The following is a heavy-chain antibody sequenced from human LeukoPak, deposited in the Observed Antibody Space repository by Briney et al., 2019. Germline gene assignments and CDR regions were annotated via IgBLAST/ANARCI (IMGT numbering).Heavy chain of an antibody. D-gene: IGHD1-26*01. CDR3: AKAQVGATYFDY. J-gene: IGHJ4*02. Sequence: TSETLSLTCAVYGGSFSGYYWSWIRQPPGKGLEWIGEINHSGSTNYNPSLKSRVTISVDTSKNQFSLKLSSVTAEDTAIYYCAKAQVGATYFDYWGQGTLVTVSS. V-gene: IGHV4-34*01. CDR1: GGSFSGYY. CDR2: INHSGST.